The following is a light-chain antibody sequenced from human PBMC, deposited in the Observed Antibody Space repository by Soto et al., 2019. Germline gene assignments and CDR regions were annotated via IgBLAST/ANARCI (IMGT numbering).Light chain of an antibody. CDR1: QSFRGR. J-gene: IGKJ5*01. Sequence: VLTQSPVTLSLSPGERATLSCRASQSFRGRLAWYQQKPGQAPRLLIYDAYNRATGIPPRFSGSGSGTHFTLTISSLEPEDSAVYYCQQRHMWPITFGQGTRLEIK. CDR2: DAY. V-gene: IGKV3-11*01. CDR3: QQRHMWPIT.